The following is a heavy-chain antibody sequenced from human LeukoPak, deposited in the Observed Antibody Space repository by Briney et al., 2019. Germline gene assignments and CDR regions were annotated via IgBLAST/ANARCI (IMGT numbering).Heavy chain of an antibody. CDR1: GGSFSGYY. CDR3: ARSRYSSGWYADY. V-gene: IGHV4-34*01. Sequence: PSETLSLTCAVYGGSFSGYYWSWIRQPPGKGLEWIGEINHSGSTNYNPSLKSRVTISVDTSKNQFSLKLSSVTAADTAVYYCARSRYSSGWYADYWGQGTLVTVSS. D-gene: IGHD6-19*01. CDR2: INHSGST. J-gene: IGHJ4*02.